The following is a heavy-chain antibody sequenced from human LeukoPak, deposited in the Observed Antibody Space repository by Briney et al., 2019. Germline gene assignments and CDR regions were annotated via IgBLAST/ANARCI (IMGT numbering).Heavy chain of an antibody. D-gene: IGHD5/OR15-5a*01. CDR3: ARVVVSTTNRFDP. V-gene: IGHV3-7*05. Sequence: PGGSLRLSCAASGFMFTSYWMSWVRQAPGKGLESVASINHDGSEKYYVDSVKGRFTISRDNAKNSLYLQMNSLRAEDTAVYHCARVVVSTTNRFDPWGQGTLVTVSS. CDR2: INHDGSEK. J-gene: IGHJ5*02. CDR1: GFMFTSYW.